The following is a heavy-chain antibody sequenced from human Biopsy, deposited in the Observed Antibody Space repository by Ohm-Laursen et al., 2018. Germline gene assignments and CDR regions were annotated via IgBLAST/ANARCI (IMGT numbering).Heavy chain of an antibody. Sequence: ETLSLTCAVYGGSFSGYYWSWIRQPPGKGLEWIGEINHSGSTNYNPSLKSRVTISVDTSKNQFSLKLSSVTAADTAVYYCARGRLRAVARFDYWGQGTLVTVSP. CDR3: ARGRLRAVARFDY. CDR2: INHSGST. V-gene: IGHV4-34*01. J-gene: IGHJ4*02. D-gene: IGHD6-19*01. CDR1: GGSFSGYY.